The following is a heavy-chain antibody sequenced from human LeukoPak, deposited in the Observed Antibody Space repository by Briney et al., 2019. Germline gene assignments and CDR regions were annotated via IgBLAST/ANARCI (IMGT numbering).Heavy chain of an antibody. J-gene: IGHJ4*02. CDR2: INPSGGST. Sequence: ASVKVSCKASGYXFTSYYIHWVRQAPGQGLEWMGVINPSGGSTSYAQKFQGRVTMTRDTSTSTVYMELSSLRSEDTAVYYCARVNGRGAAGTAGAVAFDYWGQGTLVTVSS. CDR1: GYXFTSYY. CDR3: ARVNGRGAAGTAGAVAFDY. D-gene: IGHD6-13*01. V-gene: IGHV1-46*01.